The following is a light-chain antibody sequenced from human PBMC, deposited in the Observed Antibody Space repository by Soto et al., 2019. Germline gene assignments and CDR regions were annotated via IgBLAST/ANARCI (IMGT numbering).Light chain of an antibody. Sequence: IQMTQSPSSVSASVGATATITFRGGRGIGSGLAWYHQIQGKAPKLLIYSASSLQSGTPSRFTGRGSGAAFTLTITNLQPEDVGVYHCQQASSFPLTFGGGTKVEIK. CDR3: QQASSFPLT. J-gene: IGKJ4*01. CDR2: SAS. V-gene: IGKV1-12*01. CDR1: RGIGSG.